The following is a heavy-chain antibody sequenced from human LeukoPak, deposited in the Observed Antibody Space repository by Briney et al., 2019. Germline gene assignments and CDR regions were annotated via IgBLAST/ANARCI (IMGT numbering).Heavy chain of an antibody. CDR2: ISKSGDDT. Sequence: PGGSLRLSCAASGFDFSTYAMHWVRLTPGKGLEFVSAISKSGDDTSYGNDVKGRFTISRDNIKNTVDLEMGSLRVDDTGIYCCARIPEYWGQGTVVTVSS. J-gene: IGHJ1*01. CDR3: ARIPEY. CDR1: GFDFSTYA. V-gene: IGHV3-64*01. D-gene: IGHD2-2*01.